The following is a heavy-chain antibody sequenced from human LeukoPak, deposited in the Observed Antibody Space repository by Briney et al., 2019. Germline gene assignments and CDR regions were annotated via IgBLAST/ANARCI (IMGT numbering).Heavy chain of an antibody. Sequence: PGGSLRLSCAASGFTFSSYVMSWVRQAPGKGLEWVAAISGSGGSTYYADSVKGRFTISRDNSKNTLYLQMNSLRAEDTAVYYCAKDHSGAYYDFWSGKFDYWGQGTLVTVSS. CDR2: ISGSGGST. CDR1: GFTFSSYV. J-gene: IGHJ4*02. D-gene: IGHD3-3*01. CDR3: AKDHSGAYYDFWSGKFDY. V-gene: IGHV3-23*01.